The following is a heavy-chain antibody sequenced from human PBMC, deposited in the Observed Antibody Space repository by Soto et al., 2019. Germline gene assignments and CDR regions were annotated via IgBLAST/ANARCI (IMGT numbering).Heavy chain of an antibody. J-gene: IGHJ5*02. CDR1: GGSISSGEYY. CDR2: IHYSGST. CDR3: ARVPLP. V-gene: IGHV4-61*08. Sequence: PSETLSLTCTVSGGSISSGEYYWTWIRQPPGKGLEWIGFIHYSGSTNYNPSLKSRVTISVDRSKNQFSLKLSSVTAADTAVYYCARVPLPWGQGTLVTVSS.